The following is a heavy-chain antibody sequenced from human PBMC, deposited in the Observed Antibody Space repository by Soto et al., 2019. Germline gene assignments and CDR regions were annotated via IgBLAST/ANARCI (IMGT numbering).Heavy chain of an antibody. Sequence: SETLSLTCAVYGGSFSGYYSSWIRQPPGKGLEWIGEINHSGSTNYNPSLKSRVTISVDTSKNQFSLKLSSVTAADTAVYYCARGYSSSWPTARAFDIWGQGTMVTVSS. CDR2: INHSGST. CDR1: GGSFSGYY. V-gene: IGHV4-34*01. J-gene: IGHJ3*02. CDR3: ARGYSSSWPTARAFDI. D-gene: IGHD6-13*01.